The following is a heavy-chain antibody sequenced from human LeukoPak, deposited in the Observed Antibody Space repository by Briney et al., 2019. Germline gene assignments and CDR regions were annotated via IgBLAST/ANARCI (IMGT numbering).Heavy chain of an antibody. D-gene: IGHD7-27*01. CDR2: IIPIFGTA. V-gene: IGHV1-69*06. J-gene: IGHJ1*01. Sequence: VASVTVSCKASGGTFSSYAISWVRQAPGQGLEWMGGIIPIFGTANYAQKFQGRVTITADKSTSTAYMELSSLRSEDTAVYYCATGINAEYFQHWGQGTLVTVSS. CDR1: GGTFSSYA. CDR3: ATGINAEYFQH.